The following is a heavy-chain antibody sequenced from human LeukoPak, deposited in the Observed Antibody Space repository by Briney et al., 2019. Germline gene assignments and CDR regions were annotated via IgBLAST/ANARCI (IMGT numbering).Heavy chain of an antibody. CDR3: ARAAQNWNNAPYFDF. Sequence: PSETLFLTCTGSGGSISSYYWSWDRQHPGKGPEWVGYIYSSGTTYYNPSLKSRLTISVDTSKNQFSLKLSSVTAADTAVYYCARAAQNWNNAPYFDFWGQETLVTVSS. D-gene: IGHD1-1*01. CDR1: GGSISSYY. V-gene: IGHV4-59*06. CDR2: IYSSGTT. J-gene: IGHJ4*02.